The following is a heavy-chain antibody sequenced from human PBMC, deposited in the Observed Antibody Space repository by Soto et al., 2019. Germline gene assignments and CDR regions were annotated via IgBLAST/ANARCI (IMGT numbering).Heavy chain of an antibody. CDR3: ARSQQTTVTSPLADP. CDR2: ISYDGNNK. J-gene: IGHJ5*02. V-gene: IGHV3-30-3*01. D-gene: IGHD4-17*01. Sequence: QVQLVESGGGVVQPGRSLRLSCAASGFTFSSYAMHWVRQALGKGLEWVTVISYDGNNKYYADSVEGRFTISRDNSKNTLYLQMNSLTTEDTGVYYCARSQQTTVTSPLADPWGQGTLVTVSS. CDR1: GFTFSSYA.